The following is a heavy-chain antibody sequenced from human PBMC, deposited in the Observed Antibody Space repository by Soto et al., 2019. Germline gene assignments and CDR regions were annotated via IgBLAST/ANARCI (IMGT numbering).Heavy chain of an antibody. CDR1: GGSISSYY. D-gene: IGHD4-17*01. J-gene: IGHJ4*02. V-gene: IGHV4-59*12. CDR3: ASGLVTTLHY. Sequence: SETLSLTCTVSGGSISSYYWSWIRQPPGRGLEWIGHIFYSGSTNYNPALKSRVTISVDRSKNQFSLKLSSVTAADTAVYYCASGLVTTLHYWGQGTLVTV. CDR2: IFYSGST.